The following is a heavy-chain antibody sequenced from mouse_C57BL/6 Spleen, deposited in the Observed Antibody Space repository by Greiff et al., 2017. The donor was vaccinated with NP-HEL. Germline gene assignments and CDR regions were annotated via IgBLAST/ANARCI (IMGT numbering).Heavy chain of an antibody. V-gene: IGHV1-74*01. CDR1: GYTFTSYW. D-gene: IGHD2-4*01. CDR2: IHPSDSDT. CDR3: AIGMDYDTLAY. Sequence: QVQLQQPGAELVKPGASVKVSCKASGYTFTSYWMHWVKQRPGQGLEWIGRIHPSDSDTNYNQKFKGKATLTVDKSSRTAYMQLSSLTSEDSAVYYCAIGMDYDTLAYWGQGTLVTVSA. J-gene: IGHJ3*01.